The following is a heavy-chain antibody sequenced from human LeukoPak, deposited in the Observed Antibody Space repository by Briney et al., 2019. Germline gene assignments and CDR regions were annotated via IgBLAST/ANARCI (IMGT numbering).Heavy chain of an antibody. CDR3: ARDPCFGGDCYWGNDF. CDR1: GFTFSSYS. J-gene: IGHJ4*02. V-gene: IGHV3-21*01. Sequence: GGSLRLSCAASGFTFSSYSMNWVRQAPGKGLEWVSSISSSSSYIYYADSMKGRFTISRDNAKNSLYLQMNSLRAEDTAVYYCARDPCFGGDCYWGNDFWGQGILVIVST. CDR2: ISSSSSYI. D-gene: IGHD2-21*02.